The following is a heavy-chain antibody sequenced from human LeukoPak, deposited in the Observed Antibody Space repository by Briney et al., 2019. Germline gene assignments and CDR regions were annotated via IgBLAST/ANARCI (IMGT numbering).Heavy chain of an antibody. CDR1: GLTVSSSY. D-gene: IGHD1-26*01. Sequence: PGGSLRLSCAASGLTVSSSYMSWVRQAPGKGLEWVSGLNLGGGYTYYADSVKGRFTISRDNSQNTLYLQMNNLRAEDTAIYYCAKDRMGATAVFDSWGQGTLVTVSS. CDR2: LNLGGGYT. V-gene: IGHV3-53*01. CDR3: AKDRMGATAVFDS. J-gene: IGHJ4*02.